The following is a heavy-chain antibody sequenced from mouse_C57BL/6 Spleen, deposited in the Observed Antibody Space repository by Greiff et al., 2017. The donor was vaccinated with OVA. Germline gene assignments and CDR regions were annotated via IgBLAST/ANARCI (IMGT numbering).Heavy chain of an antibody. V-gene: IGHV5-6*01. CDR2: ISSGGSYT. Sequence: EVKVVESGGDLVKPGGSLKLSCAASGFTFSSYGMSWVRQTPDKRLEWVATISSGGSYTYYPDSVKGRFTISRDNAKNTLYLQMSSLKSEDTAMYYCARYDYDVNYFDYWGQGTTLTVSS. D-gene: IGHD2-4*01. CDR3: ARYDYDVNYFDY. J-gene: IGHJ2*01. CDR1: GFTFSSYG.